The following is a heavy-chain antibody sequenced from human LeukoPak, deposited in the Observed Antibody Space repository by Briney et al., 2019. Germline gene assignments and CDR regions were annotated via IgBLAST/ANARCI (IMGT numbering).Heavy chain of an antibody. CDR2: IIPIFGTA. D-gene: IGHD5-24*01. J-gene: IGHJ3*02. Sequence: GSSVKVSCKASGGTFSSYAISWVRQAPGQGLEWMGRIIPIFGTANYAQKFQGRVTITTDESTSTAYMELSSLRSEDTAVYYCARALVEMATICAFDIWGQGTMVTVPS. CDR3: ARALVEMATICAFDI. CDR1: GGTFSSYA. V-gene: IGHV1-69*05.